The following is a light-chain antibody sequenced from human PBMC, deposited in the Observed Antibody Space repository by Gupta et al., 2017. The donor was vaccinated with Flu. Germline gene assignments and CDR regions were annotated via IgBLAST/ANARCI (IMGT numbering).Light chain of an antibody. Sequence: DIVLTQSPGTLSVSPGERATLSCRASRSVKSKLAWYQKTPGQAPRLIIYDASTRVTGIPARFSGSGYGTEFTLTISSLQSEDFAVYYCQHYDNWLTYSFGQGTKLEIK. J-gene: IGKJ2*01. CDR2: DAS. CDR1: RSVKSK. V-gene: IGKV3D-15*01. CDR3: QHYDNWLTYS.